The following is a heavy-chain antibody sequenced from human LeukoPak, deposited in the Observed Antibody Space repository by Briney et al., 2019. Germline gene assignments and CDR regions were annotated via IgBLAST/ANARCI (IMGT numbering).Heavy chain of an antibody. D-gene: IGHD3-10*01. J-gene: IGHJ2*01. CDR1: GGSFSGYY. CDR3: ARLRGAGSWYFDL. V-gene: IGHV4-34*11. CDR2: IYYSGST. Sequence: SETLSLTCAVYGGSFSGYYWSWIRQPPGKGLEWIGYIYYSGSTNYNPSLKSRVTISVDTSKNQFSLKLTSVTAADTAVYYCARLRGAGSWYFDLWGRGTLVTVSS.